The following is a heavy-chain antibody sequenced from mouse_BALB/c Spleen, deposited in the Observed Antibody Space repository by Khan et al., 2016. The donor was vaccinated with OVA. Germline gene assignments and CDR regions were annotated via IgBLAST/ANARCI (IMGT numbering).Heavy chain of an antibody. CDR3: ARRGYDYDYAMDY. J-gene: IGHJ4*01. CDR1: GYSITSDYA. D-gene: IGHD2-4*01. Sequence: EVQLVESGPGLVKPSQSLSLTCTVTGYSITSDYAWNWIRQFPGNKLEWMGYISYSGSTSYNPSLKSRISITRDTSKNQFFLQLNSVTTEDTATYYCARRGYDYDYAMDYWGQGTSVTVSS. V-gene: IGHV3-2*02. CDR2: ISYSGST.